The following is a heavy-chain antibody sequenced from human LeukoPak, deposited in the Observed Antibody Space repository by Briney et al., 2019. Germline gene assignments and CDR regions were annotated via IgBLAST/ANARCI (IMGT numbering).Heavy chain of an antibody. CDR3: ARSLYTVTNPWWYFDL. CDR1: GGSISSSSSY. Sequence: KASETLSLTCTVSGGSISSSSSYRGWIRQPPGKGLEWIGSLYYGGNSYYNPSLKSRVTISVDTSKNQFSLKLSSVTAADTAVYYCARSLYTVTNPWWYFDLWGRGTLVTVSS. D-gene: IGHD4-17*01. CDR2: LYYGGNS. V-gene: IGHV4-39*07. J-gene: IGHJ2*01.